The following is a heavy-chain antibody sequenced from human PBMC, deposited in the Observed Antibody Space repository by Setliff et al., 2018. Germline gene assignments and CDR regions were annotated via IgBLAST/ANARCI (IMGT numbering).Heavy chain of an antibody. D-gene: IGHD3-3*01. Sequence: PSETLSLTCAVSGSSIISDYYWVWIRQPPGRGLEWIGSIFQSGNTYYNPSLKSRVTISVDTSKNQFSLKVNSVTAADTAVYYCTRLYYTSRALYFDIWGQGHPVTVSS. CDR1: GSSIISDYY. CDR3: TRLYYTSRALYFDI. J-gene: IGHJ4*02. CDR2: IFQSGNT. V-gene: IGHV4-38-2*01.